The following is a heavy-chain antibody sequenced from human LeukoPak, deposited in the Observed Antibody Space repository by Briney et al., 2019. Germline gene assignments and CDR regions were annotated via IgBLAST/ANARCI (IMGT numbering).Heavy chain of an antibody. D-gene: IGHD6-13*01. J-gene: IGHJ4*02. V-gene: IGHV3-21*01. CDR2: ISNSSSYI. CDR3: ARVEAAGTGVFDY. Sequence: PGGSLRLSCAASGFTFSSYSMNWVRQAPGKGLEWVSSISNSSSYIYYADSVKGRFTISRDNAKNSLYLQMNSLRAEDTAVYYCARVEAAGTGVFDYWGQGTLVTVSS. CDR1: GFTFSSYS.